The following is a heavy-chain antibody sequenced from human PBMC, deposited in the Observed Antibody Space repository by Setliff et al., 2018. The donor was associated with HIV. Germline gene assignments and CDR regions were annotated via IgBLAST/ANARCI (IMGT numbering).Heavy chain of an antibody. D-gene: IGHD3-3*01. CDR3: ARDIPHDYTFWSGSTRFDP. J-gene: IGHJ5*02. CDR1: GYAFSAYD. CDR2: IIPILGVA. V-gene: IGHV1-69*10. Sequence: SVKVSCKASGYAFSAYDFNWVRQAPGQGLEWMGGIIPILGVANYAQKFQGRVTITADKSTTTAYMELSSLRSEDTAVYYCARDIPHDYTFWSGSTRFDPWGQGTLVTVSS.